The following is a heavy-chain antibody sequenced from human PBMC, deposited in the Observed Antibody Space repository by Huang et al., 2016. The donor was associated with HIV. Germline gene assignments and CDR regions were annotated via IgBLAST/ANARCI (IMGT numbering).Heavy chain of an antibody. V-gene: IGHV4-34*02. CDR3: GGSPGMGMVAGGWVVH. Sequence: QVRLQQWGAGLLKPSETLSLTCAVYNGSFSGYFWNWFRLAPRKGLEWIGEVSQSGKVNSNPSLQIRVSMSVVPSKKQFSLNLTSVTAADSAIYYCGGSPGMGMVAGGWVVHWGHGNQVSVSS. J-gene: IGHJ4*01. CDR1: NGSFSGYF. D-gene: IGHD6-19*01. CDR2: VSQSGKV.